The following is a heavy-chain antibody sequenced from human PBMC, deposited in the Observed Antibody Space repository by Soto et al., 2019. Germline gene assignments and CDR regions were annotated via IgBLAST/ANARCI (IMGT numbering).Heavy chain of an antibody. D-gene: IGHD5-12*01. Sequence: GGSLRLSCAASGFTFSSYGMHWVRQAPGKGLEWVAVIWYDGSNKYYADSVKGRFTISRDNSKNTLYLQMNSLRAEDTAVYYSASDRGVATVRYYYYMDVWGKGTTVTVSS. CDR3: ASDRGVATVRYYYYMDV. CDR1: GFTFSSYG. CDR2: IWYDGSNK. J-gene: IGHJ6*03. V-gene: IGHV3-33*01.